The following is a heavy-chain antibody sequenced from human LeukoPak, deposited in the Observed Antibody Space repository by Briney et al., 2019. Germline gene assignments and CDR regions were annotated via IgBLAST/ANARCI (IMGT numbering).Heavy chain of an antibody. J-gene: IGHJ5*02. CDR3: ARDSGTTGEVKFDP. CDR2: IYTSGSI. D-gene: IGHD3-10*01. V-gene: IGHV4-4*07. Sequence: SETLSLTCTVSGGSISSYYWSWIQQPAGKGLECIGRIYTSGSITYNPSLKSRVSMSVDTSKNQFSLKLSSVTAADTAVYYCARDSGTTGEVKFDPWGQGTLVTVSS. CDR1: GGSISSYY.